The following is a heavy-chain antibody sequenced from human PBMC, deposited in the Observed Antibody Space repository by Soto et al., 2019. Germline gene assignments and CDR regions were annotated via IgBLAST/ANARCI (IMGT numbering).Heavy chain of an antibody. CDR1: GGSFSGYY. Sequence: PSETLSLTCAVYGGSFSGYYWSWIRQPPGKGLEWIGEINHSGSTNYNPSLKSRVTISVDTSKNQFSLKLSSVTAADTAVYYCARAGRGYSGYDYYFDYWGQGTLVTVSS. J-gene: IGHJ4*02. V-gene: IGHV4-34*01. D-gene: IGHD5-12*01. CDR3: ARAGRGYSGYDYYFDY. CDR2: INHSGST.